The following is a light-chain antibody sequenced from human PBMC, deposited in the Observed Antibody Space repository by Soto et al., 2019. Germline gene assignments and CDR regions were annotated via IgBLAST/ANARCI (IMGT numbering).Light chain of an antibody. CDR2: AAS. CDR3: QQSYSTLVLT. CDR1: QGVDSD. V-gene: IGKV1-39*01. J-gene: IGKJ4*01. Sequence: IQVTQSPSSLSASVGDRVTITCRASQGVDSDLSWYQQKPGKAPKLLIYAASSLHSGVPTRFRGSGSGTHFTLTISSLQPEDVATYYCQQSYSTLVLTFGGGTKVELK.